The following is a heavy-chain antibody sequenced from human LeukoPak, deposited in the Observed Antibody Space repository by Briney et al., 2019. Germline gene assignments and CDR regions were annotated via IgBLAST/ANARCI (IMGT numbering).Heavy chain of an antibody. CDR2: IYSSGST. D-gene: IGHD3-16*02. V-gene: IGHV4-39*01. CDR1: GGSISSSSYY. Sequence: SETLSLTCTVSGGSISSSSYYWGWIRQPPGKGLEWIGSIYSSGSTYYNPSLKSRVTISIDASKNQFSLKLSSVTAADTAVYYCARHSGSYRSRLDYWGQGTLVTVSS. CDR3: ARHSGSYRSRLDY. J-gene: IGHJ4*02.